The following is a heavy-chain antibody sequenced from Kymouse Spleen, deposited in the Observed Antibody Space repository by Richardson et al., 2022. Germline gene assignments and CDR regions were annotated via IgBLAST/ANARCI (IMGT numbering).Heavy chain of an antibody. V-gene: IGHV3-73*02. D-gene: IGHD3-9*01. J-gene: IGHJ5*02. CDR3: TRPHYDILTGYYNWFDP. CDR1: GFTFSGSA. CDR2: IRSKANSYAT. Sequence: EVQLVESGGGLVQPGGSLKLSCAASGFTFSGSAMHWVRQASGKGLEWVGRIRSKANSYATAYAASVKGRFTISRDDSKNTAYLQMNSLKTEDTAVYYCTRPHYDILTGYYNWFDPWGQGTLVTVS.